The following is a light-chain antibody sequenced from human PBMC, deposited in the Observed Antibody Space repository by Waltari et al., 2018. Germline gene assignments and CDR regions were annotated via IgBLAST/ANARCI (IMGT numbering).Light chain of an antibody. V-gene: IGLV3-25*03. CDR2: KDS. Sequence: SYELTQPPSVSVSPGPTAGITSSGDALPKQYAYWYQQKPGQAPVLVIYKDSERPSGIPERFSGSSSGTTVTLTIRGVQAEDEADYYCQSADREDTYVVFGGGTKLTVL. CDR3: QSADREDTYVV. CDR1: ALPKQY. J-gene: IGLJ2*01.